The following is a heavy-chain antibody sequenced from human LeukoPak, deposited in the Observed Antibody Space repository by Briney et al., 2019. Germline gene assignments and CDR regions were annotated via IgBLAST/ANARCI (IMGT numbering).Heavy chain of an antibody. V-gene: IGHV1-18*01. CDR1: GYTFTSYG. Sequence: ASVKVSFKSSGYTFTSYGISWVRQAPGQGLDWMGWISAYNGNTNYAQKLQGRVTMTTDTSTSTAYMELRSLRSDDTAVYYCARDHGTGYFDYWGQGTLVTVSS. CDR2: ISAYNGNT. CDR3: ARDHGTGYFDY. D-gene: IGHD3-10*01. J-gene: IGHJ4*02.